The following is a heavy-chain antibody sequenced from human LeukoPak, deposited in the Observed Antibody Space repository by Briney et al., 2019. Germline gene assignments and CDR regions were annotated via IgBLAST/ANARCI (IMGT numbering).Heavy chain of an antibody. V-gene: IGHV4-59*01. J-gene: IGHJ4*02. CDR2: IYYSGST. CDR1: GGSISSYY. Sequence: SETLSLTCTVSGGSISSYYWSWIRQPPGKGLEWIGYIYYSGSTNYNPSLKSRVTISVDTSKNQFSLKLSSVTAADTAVYYCARASYYDSSGYYHFDYWGQGTLVTVSS. D-gene: IGHD3-22*01. CDR3: ARASYYDSSGYYHFDY.